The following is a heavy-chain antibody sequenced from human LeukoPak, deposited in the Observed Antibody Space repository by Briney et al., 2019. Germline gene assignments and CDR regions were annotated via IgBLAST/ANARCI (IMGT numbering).Heavy chain of an antibody. CDR1: GFTFSGSA. CDR2: ITGSDDKT. D-gene: IGHD5-12*01. V-gene: IGHV3-23*01. Sequence: GGSLRLSCAASGFTFSGSAMTWVRQAPGKGLQWVSTITGSDDKTYYADSVKGRFPISRDFSHNMVHLHMNSLRVEDTAIYYCAKGPQLYSGYHPDYWGQGTLVTVSS. CDR3: AKGPQLYSGYHPDY. J-gene: IGHJ4*02.